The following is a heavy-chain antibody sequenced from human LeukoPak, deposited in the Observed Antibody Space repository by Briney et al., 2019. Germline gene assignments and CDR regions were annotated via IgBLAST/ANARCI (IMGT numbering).Heavy chain of an antibody. CDR3: VRLRRNSDTSGYYYYYDF. V-gene: IGHV3-21*01. CDR1: GYTFSSFS. J-gene: IGHJ4*02. Sequence: PGGSLTLSCVASGYTFSSFSINWVRQAPGKGLEWVSSISVRSNYIYYADSVRGRFSISRDDARDSLFLQMNSLRAEDTAVYYCVRLRRNSDTSGYYYYYDFWGQGTLVTVSS. CDR2: ISVRSNYI. D-gene: IGHD3-22*01.